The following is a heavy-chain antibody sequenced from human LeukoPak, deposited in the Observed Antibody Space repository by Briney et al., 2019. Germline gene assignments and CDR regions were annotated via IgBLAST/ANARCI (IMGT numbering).Heavy chain of an antibody. CDR2: INPNSGGT. CDR3: AREMSLSGSYGPPFDY. CDR1: GGTFSSYA. Sequence: ASVKVSCKASGGTFSSYAISWVRQAPGQGLEWMGWINPNSGGTNYAQKFQGWVTMTRDTSISTAYMELSRLRSDDTAVYYCAREMSLSGSYGPPFDYWGQGTLVTVSS. D-gene: IGHD1-26*01. J-gene: IGHJ4*02. V-gene: IGHV1-2*04.